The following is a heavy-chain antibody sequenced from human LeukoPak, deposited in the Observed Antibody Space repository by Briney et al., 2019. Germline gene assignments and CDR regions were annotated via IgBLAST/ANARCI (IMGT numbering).Heavy chain of an antibody. CDR2: ISSSSSAI. D-gene: IGHD6-13*01. Sequence: HPGGSLRLSCAASGFTFSSYSMNWVRQAPGKGLEWVSYISSSSSAIYYADSVKGRFTISRDNAKNSLYLQMNSLRAEDTAVYYCATPAAGPGAEYSLYWGQGTLVIVSS. J-gene: IGHJ1*01. CDR3: ATPAAGPGAEYSLY. V-gene: IGHV3-48*01. CDR1: GFTFSSYS.